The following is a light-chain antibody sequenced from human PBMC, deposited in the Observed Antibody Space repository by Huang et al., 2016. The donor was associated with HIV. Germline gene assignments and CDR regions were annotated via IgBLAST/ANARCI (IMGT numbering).Light chain of an antibody. Sequence: EIVMTTSPATLSVSPGERATLSCRASQSVSSNLAWYQQKPGQAPRLRIYAASTRATGSPARFSGSGSGTEFTLTISSLQSEDCAVYYCQQYNNWPRTFGQGTKVEIK. V-gene: IGKV3-15*01. CDR2: AAS. CDR3: QQYNNWPRT. CDR1: QSVSSN. J-gene: IGKJ1*01.